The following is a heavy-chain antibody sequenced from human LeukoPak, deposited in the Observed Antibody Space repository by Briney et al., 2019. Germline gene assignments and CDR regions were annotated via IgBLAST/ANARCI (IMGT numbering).Heavy chain of an antibody. Sequence: GASVKVSCKVSGYTLTELSMHWVRQAPGKGLEWMGGFDPEDGETIYAQKFKGRVTMTEDTSTDTAYMELSSLRSEDTAVYYCATVRSKYCSGGSCYDYWGQGTLVTVSS. CDR2: FDPEDGET. V-gene: IGHV1-24*01. D-gene: IGHD2-15*01. CDR3: ATVRSKYCSGGSCYDY. CDR1: GYTLTELS. J-gene: IGHJ4*02.